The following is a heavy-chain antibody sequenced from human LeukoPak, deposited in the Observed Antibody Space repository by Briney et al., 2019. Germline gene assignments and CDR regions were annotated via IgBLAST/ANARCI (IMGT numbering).Heavy chain of an antibody. J-gene: IGHJ5*02. CDR3: AGVVPAALHNWFDP. Sequence: ASVKVSCKASGYTFTSYGISWVRQAPGQGLEWMGWISAYNGNTNYAQKLQGRVTMTTDTSTSTAYMELRSLRSDDTAVYYCAGVVPAALHNWFDPWGQGTLVTVSS. CDR1: GYTFTSYG. V-gene: IGHV1-18*01. D-gene: IGHD2-2*01. CDR2: ISAYNGNT.